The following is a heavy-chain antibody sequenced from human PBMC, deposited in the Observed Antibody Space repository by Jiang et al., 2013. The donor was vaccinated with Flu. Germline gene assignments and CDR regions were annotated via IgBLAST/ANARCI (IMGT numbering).Heavy chain of an antibody. Sequence: GSGLVKPSQTLSLTCSVSGARITDGGNFWTWIRQHPGDGLEWIGYIHDTGSTYYNPSLKSRVSISFDRSENQFSLHLRSVTAVDSARYYCAREICRGDCFFEDWGQGSLVTVSS. CDR2: IHDTGST. CDR3: AREICRGDCFFED. D-gene: IGHD2-21*02. J-gene: IGHJ4*02. V-gene: IGHV4-31*03. CDR1: GARITDGGNF.